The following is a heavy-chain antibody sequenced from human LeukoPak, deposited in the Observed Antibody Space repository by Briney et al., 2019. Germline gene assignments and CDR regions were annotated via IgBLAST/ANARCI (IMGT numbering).Heavy chain of an antibody. J-gene: IGHJ4*02. CDR1: GGPLSTYT. CDR3: ARDTSVGSGMQY. Sequence: PSQTLSLTCSVSGGPLSTYTWSWVRQSPGKGLEWIGYIYHGGTTNYSPSLKSRATISPHTTRNQFSLRLRSVTAADTAIYYCARDTSVGSGMQYWGQGTLVSVSS. V-gene: IGHV4-59*01. CDR2: IYHGGTT. D-gene: IGHD3-10*01.